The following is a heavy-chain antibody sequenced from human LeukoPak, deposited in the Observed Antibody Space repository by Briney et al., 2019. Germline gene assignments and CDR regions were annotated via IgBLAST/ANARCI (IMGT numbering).Heavy chain of an antibody. CDR1: GYTFPTYY. V-gene: IGHV1-46*01. Sequence: AAVKVTLMSSGYTFPTYYRHTVRQPPGQGLEWMGIINPSGGSTSYAQKFQGRVTMTRDTSTSTVYLELSSLRSEDTAVYYCAREGRTYRLSQRDYYYYCMDVLGQ. CDR2: INPSGGST. CDR3: AREGRTYRLSQRDYYYYCMDV. D-gene: IGHD3-10*01. J-gene: IGHJ6*02.